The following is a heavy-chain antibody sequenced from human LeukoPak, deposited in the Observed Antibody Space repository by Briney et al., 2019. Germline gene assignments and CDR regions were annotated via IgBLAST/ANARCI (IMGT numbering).Heavy chain of an antibody. Sequence: GGSLRLSCAASGFTFSSYGTHWVRQAPGKGLEWVAVIWYDGSNKYYADSVKGRFTISRDNSKNTLYLQMNSLRAEDTAVYYCAKDRRWLQSPLDYWGQGTLVTVSS. J-gene: IGHJ4*02. D-gene: IGHD5-24*01. CDR2: IWYDGSNK. CDR3: AKDRRWLQSPLDY. V-gene: IGHV3-33*06. CDR1: GFTFSSYG.